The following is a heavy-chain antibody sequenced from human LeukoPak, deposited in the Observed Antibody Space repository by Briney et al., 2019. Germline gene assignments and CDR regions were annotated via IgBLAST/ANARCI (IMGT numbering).Heavy chain of an antibody. CDR2: IYHSGSS. J-gene: IGHJ3*01. V-gene: IGHV4-38-2*02. CDR1: GYSINSGYY. CDR3: AREPAYCGGDCYLAAFDL. Sequence: SETLSLTCSVSGYSINSGYYWGWIRQPPGKGLEWIGSIYHSGSSYYNPSLKSRVTISVDTSKNQFSLKLSSVTATDTAVYYCAREPAYCGGDCYLAAFDLWGQGTMVTVSS. D-gene: IGHD2-21*01.